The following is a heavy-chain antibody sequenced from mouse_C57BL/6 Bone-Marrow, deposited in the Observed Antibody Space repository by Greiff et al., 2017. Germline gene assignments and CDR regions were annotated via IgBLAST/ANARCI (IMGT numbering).Heavy chain of an antibody. J-gene: IGHJ4*01. CDR3: ASPTMITTGYAMDY. Sequence: EVKLMESGGGLVQPGESLKLSCESNEYEFPSHDMSWVRKTPEKRLELVAAINSDGGSTYYPDTMERRFIISRDNTKKTLYLQMSNLRSEDTALYYCASPTMITTGYAMDYWGQGTSVTVSS. CDR2: INSDGGST. D-gene: IGHD2-4*01. V-gene: IGHV5-2*01. CDR1: EYEFPSHD.